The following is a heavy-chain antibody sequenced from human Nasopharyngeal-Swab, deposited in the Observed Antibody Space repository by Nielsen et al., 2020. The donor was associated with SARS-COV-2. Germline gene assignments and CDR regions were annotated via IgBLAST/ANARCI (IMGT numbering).Heavy chain of an antibody. J-gene: IGHJ4*02. D-gene: IGHD3-22*01. V-gene: IGHV4-61*01. CDR1: GGSISSGSYY. Sequence: SETLSLTCTVSGGSISSGSYYWSWIRQPPGKGLEWIGYIYYSGSTNYNPSLKSRVTISVDTSKNQFSLKLSSVTAADTAVYYCARDDSSGWDYWGQGTLVTVSS. CDR3: ARDDSSGWDY. CDR2: IYYSGST.